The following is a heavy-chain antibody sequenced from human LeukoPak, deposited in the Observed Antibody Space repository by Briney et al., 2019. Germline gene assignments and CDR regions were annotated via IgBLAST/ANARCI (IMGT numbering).Heavy chain of an antibody. D-gene: IGHD4-23*01. V-gene: IGHV4-61*02. CDR1: GGSISSGSYY. Sequence: PSQTLSLTCTVSGGSISSGSYYGSWIRQPAGKGLEWIGRIYTSGSTNYNPSLKNRVTISVVTSKNQFSLKLSSVTAADTAVYYCASSTMVVTPLSDHIDYWGQGTLVTVSS. CDR2: IYTSGST. CDR3: ASSTMVVTPLSDHIDY. J-gene: IGHJ4*02.